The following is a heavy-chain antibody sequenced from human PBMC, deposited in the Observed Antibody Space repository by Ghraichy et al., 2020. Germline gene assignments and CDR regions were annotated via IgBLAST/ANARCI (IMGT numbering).Heavy chain of an antibody. J-gene: IGHJ6*02. Sequence: ASVKVSCKASGYTFTDYYMHWVRQAPGQGLEWMGRINPNSGGTNSAQKFQGRVTMTWATSIRTAYMEVSSLTSADTAVYYCARASVDGYSYGLDVWGQGTSVTVSS. CDR1: GYTFTDYY. CDR2: INPNSGGT. CDR3: ARASVDGYSYGLDV. V-gene: IGHV1-2*06. D-gene: IGHD3-9*01.